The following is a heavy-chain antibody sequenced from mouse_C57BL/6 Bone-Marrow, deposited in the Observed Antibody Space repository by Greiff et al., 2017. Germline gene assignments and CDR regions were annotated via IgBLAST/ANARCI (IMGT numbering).Heavy chain of an antibody. CDR2: ISDGGSYT. D-gene: IGHD2-5*01. Sequence: EVHLVESGGGLVKPGGSLKLSCAASGFTFSSYAMSWVRQTPERRLEWVATISDGGSYTYYPDNVKGRFTISRDNAKNNLYLQMSHLKSEDTAMYYCAREGEYSNYVQFAYWGQGTLVTVSA. CDR3: AREGEYSNYVQFAY. J-gene: IGHJ3*01. V-gene: IGHV5-4*01. CDR1: GFTFSSYA.